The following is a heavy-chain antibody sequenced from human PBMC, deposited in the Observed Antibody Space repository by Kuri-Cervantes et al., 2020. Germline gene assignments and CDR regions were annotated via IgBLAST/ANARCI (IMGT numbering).Heavy chain of an antibody. D-gene: IGHD6-13*01. V-gene: IGHV1-69*13. J-gene: IGHJ4*02. CDR1: GGTFNNHA. CDR2: IIPLFGRT. CDR3: ASTAPRQQPYSPLDY. Sequence: SVKVSCKASGGTFNNHAISWVRQAPGQGLEWMGGIIPLFGRTHYAQRFRDRVTITADESTSTAYMELSSLRSEDTAVYYCASTAPRQQPYSPLDYWGQGTLVTVSS.